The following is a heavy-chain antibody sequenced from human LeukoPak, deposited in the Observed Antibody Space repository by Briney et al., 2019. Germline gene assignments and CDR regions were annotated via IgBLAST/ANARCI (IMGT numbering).Heavy chain of an antibody. J-gene: IGHJ6*02. V-gene: IGHV4-59*01. CDR1: GGSISSYY. CDR3: AREKGIVAGLYYYYGMDV. CDR2: IYYSGST. D-gene: IGHD6-19*01. Sequence: SETLSLTCTVSGGSISSYYWSWIPQPPGKGLEWSGYIYYSGSTNYNPSLKSRVTISVDTSKNQFSLKLSSVTAADTAVYCCAREKGIVAGLYYYYGMDVWGQGTTVTVSS.